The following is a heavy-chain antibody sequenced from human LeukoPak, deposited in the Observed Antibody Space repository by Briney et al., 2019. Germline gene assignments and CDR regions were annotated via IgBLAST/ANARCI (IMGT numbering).Heavy chain of an antibody. Sequence: GGSLRLSCAASGFAFSNYNMNWVRQAPGKGLEWVSSITSSGTYIYYADSVKGRFTISRDNAKNSLYLQMNSLRPEDTAVYYCARDPYSGSYGDYYYYYMDVWGKGTTVTISS. CDR3: ARDPYSGSYGDYYYYYMDV. V-gene: IGHV3-21*01. CDR2: ITSSGTYI. D-gene: IGHD1-26*01. CDR1: GFAFSNYN. J-gene: IGHJ6*03.